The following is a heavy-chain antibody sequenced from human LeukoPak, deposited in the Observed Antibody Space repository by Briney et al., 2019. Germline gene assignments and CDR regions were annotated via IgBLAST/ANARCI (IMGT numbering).Heavy chain of an antibody. CDR3: ARGRSHRYYYGSGSYLVGY. J-gene: IGHJ4*02. Sequence: ASVKVSCKASVYTFTSYDINWVRQATGQGLEWMGWMNPNSGNTGYAQKFQGRVTMTRNTSISTAYMELSSLRSEDTAVYYSARGRSHRYYYGSGSYLVGYWGQGTLVTVSS. D-gene: IGHD3-10*01. CDR2: MNPNSGNT. V-gene: IGHV1-8*01. CDR1: VYTFTSYD.